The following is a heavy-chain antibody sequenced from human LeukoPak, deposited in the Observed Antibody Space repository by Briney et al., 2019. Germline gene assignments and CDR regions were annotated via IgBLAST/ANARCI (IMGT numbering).Heavy chain of an antibody. Sequence: PGGSLRLSCAASGFTFSNYNMNWVRQAPGKGLEWVSCISGSSRYIYYADSAKGRFTISRDNTKNSLFLQMNSLRAEDTAVYYCAREIGGDSSSWSWFDPWGQGTLVTVSS. J-gene: IGHJ5*02. CDR2: ISGSSRYI. CDR3: AREIGGDSSSWSWFDP. D-gene: IGHD6-13*01. CDR1: GFTFSNYN. V-gene: IGHV3-21*06.